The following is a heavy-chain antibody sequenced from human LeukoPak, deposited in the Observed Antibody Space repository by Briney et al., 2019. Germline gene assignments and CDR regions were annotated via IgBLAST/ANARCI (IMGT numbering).Heavy chain of an antibody. V-gene: IGHV1-2*02. J-gene: IGHJ6*03. D-gene: IGHD2-15*01. CDR3: ARGSCSGGNCVSYYYFMDV. CDR2: INPEIGVA. Sequence: ASVKVSCKASGYIFTDDYIHWVRQAPGQGLEWVGWINPEIGVAKYAQKFQGGVTMTRDTAINTAYMELSSLKSDDTATYFCARGSCSGGNCVSYYYFMDVWGTGTKVTISS. CDR1: GYIFTDDY.